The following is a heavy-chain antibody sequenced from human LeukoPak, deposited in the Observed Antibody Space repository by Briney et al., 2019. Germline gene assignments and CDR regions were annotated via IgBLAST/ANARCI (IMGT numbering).Heavy chain of an antibody. CDR3: ARWIQLRPFAYYMDV. V-gene: IGHV1-69*05. CDR2: IIPIFGTA. D-gene: IGHD5-18*01. Sequence: ASVKASCKASGYTFTGYYMHWVRQAPGQGLEWMGGIIPIFGTANYAQKFQGRVTITTDESTSTAYMELSSLRSEDTAVYYCARWIQLRPFAYYMDVWGKGTTVTVSS. CDR1: GYTFTGYY. J-gene: IGHJ6*03.